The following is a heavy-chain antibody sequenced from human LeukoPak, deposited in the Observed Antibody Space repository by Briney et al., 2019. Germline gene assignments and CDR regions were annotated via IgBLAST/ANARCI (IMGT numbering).Heavy chain of an antibody. J-gene: IGHJ4*02. V-gene: IGHV3-74*01. CDR1: GFIFSHYW. Sequence: GGSLRLSCEASGFIFSHYWIHWVRQAPGKGLVWVSLIHSDEGTTNYADFVKGRFTMSRDNARNTAYLQMNSLTVEDTAVYYCARDIDSIAKWGQGTLVTVSS. CDR2: IHSDEGTT. D-gene: IGHD3-22*01. CDR3: ARDIDSIAK.